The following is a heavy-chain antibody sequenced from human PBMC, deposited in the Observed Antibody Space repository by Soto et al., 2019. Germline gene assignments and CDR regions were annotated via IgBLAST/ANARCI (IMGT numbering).Heavy chain of an antibody. V-gene: IGHV6-1*01. CDR3: AREFLYDVSSDRYLDY. CDR2: TYYRSRWYH. CDR1: GDSVTGNSGA. Sequence: LSLTCAISGDSVTGNSGAWNWIRQSPSRGLEWLGRTYYRSRWYHDYAVSVKSRITVTPDTSKNQFSLHLNSVTPEDTAVYYSAREFLYDVSSDRYLDYWGQGDLVMVS. J-gene: IGHJ4*02. D-gene: IGHD6-19*01.